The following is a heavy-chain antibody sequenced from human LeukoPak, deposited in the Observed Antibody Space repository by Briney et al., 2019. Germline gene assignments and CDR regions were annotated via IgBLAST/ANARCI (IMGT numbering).Heavy chain of an antibody. J-gene: IGHJ4*02. CDR2: IYYGENT. Sequence: SETLSLTRTVSGGSISSGPYYWGWIRHPPGKGLEWIGNIYYGENTYYNPSLKSRVTISIDTSKNQFYLKLSSLTAADTAVYYCARTGGGSGYWGQGTLVTVSS. CDR1: GGSISSGPYY. CDR3: ARTGGGSGY. D-gene: IGHD2-15*01. V-gene: IGHV4-39*01.